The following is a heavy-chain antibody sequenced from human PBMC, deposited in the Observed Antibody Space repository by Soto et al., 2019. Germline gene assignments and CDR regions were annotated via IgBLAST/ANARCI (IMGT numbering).Heavy chain of an antibody. Sequence: QVQLQESGPGLVKPSETLSLTCTVSGGSISSYYWSWIRQPPGKGLEWIGFIFYSGSTSYNPSLESRVTISIDTSEYQVSLKLNSVTAADTAVYYCASMIGDPVLSFDSWGQGTLVAVSS. CDR3: ASMIGDPVLSFDS. CDR2: IFYSGST. V-gene: IGHV4-59*01. D-gene: IGHD3-10*02. CDR1: GGSISSYY. J-gene: IGHJ5*01.